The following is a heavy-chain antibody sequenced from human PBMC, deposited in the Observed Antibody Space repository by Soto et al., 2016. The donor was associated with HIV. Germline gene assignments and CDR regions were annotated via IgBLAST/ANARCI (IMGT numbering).Heavy chain of an antibody. CDR3: ARDNSRSGSGSYGMDV. CDR2: ISAYNGNT. D-gene: IGHD3-10*01. V-gene: IGHV1-18*01. J-gene: IGHJ6*02. CDR1: GYSFISSG. Sequence: QVQLVQSGGEVKEPGASVKVSCKTSGYSFISSGITWVRQAPGQGLEWMGWISAYNGNTNYAQKLQGRVTMTTDTSTSTAYMELRSLRSDDTAVYYCARDNSRSGSGSYGMDVWGQGTTVTVSS.